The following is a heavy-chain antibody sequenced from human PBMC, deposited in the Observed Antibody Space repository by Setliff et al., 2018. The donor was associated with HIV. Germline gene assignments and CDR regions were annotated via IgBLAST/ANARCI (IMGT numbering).Heavy chain of an antibody. V-gene: IGHV1-2*02. D-gene: IGHD3-10*01. CDR1: GYTFTSYY. J-gene: IGHJ4*02. CDR2: INPNSGGT. Sequence: GASVKVSCKASGYTFTSYYLHWVRQAPGQGLEWMGWINPNSGGTNYAQRFQGRVTMTRDTSISTAYMELSRLRSDDTAVCYCARWVRGVAYYFDYWGQGTLVTVSS. CDR3: ARWVRGVAYYFDY.